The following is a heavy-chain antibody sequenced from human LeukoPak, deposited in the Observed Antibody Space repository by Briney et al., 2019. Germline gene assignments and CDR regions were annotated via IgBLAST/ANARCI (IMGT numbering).Heavy chain of an antibody. CDR1: GGSFSGYY. J-gene: IGHJ4*02. D-gene: IGHD3-22*01. Sequence: PSETLSLTCAVYGGSFSGYYWSWIRQPPGKGLGWIGEINHSGSTNYNPSLKSRVTISVDTSKNQFSLKLSSVTAADTAVYYCARGLPKYYYDRSRGSERLDYWGQGTLVTVSS. CDR3: ARGLPKYYYDRSRGSERLDY. V-gene: IGHV4-34*01. CDR2: INHSGST.